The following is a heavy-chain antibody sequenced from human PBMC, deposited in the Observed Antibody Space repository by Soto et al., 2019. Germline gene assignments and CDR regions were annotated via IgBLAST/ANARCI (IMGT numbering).Heavy chain of an antibody. V-gene: IGHV4-59*08. CDR3: ARQITIFGVVTNFDY. CDR1: GGSISSYY. J-gene: IGHJ4*02. D-gene: IGHD3-3*01. Sequence: SETLSLTCTVSGGSISSYYWSWIRQPPGKGLEWIGYIYYSGSTNYNPSLKSRVTISVDTSKNQFSLKLSSVTAADTAVYYCARQITIFGVVTNFDYWGQGTLVTVSS. CDR2: IYYSGST.